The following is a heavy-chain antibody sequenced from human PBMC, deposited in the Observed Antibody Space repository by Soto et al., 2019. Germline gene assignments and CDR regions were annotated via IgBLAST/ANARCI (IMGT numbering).Heavy chain of an antibody. CDR2: IIPIFGTA. CDR3: ARGPMVYANNWFDP. V-gene: IGHV1-69*13. Sequence: SVKVSCKASGGTFSSYAISWVRQAPGQGLEWMGGIIPIFGTANYAQKFQGRVTITADESTSTAYMELSSLRSEDTAVYYCARGPMVYANNWFDPWGQGTLVTVSS. J-gene: IGHJ5*02. CDR1: GGTFSSYA. D-gene: IGHD2-8*01.